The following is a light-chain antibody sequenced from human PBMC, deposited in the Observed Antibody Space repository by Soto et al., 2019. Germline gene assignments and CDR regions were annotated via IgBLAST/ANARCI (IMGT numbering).Light chain of an antibody. CDR1: SSDVGGYNS. CDR2: DVS. J-gene: IGLJ2*01. V-gene: IGLV2-14*01. Sequence: QSALTQPAYVSGSPGQSISISCTGTSSDVGGYNSVSWYQQHPGKAPKLMIYDVSNRPSGVSNRFSGSKSGNTASLTISGLRGGAAVVYYSTSYTIMTTGAFGGGTKPTVL. CDR3: TSYTIMTTGA.